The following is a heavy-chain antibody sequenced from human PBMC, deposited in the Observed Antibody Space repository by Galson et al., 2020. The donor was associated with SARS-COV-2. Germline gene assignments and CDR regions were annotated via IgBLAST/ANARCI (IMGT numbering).Heavy chain of an antibody. Sequence: GGSLRLSCAASGFTFSSYAMHWVRQAPGKGLEWVAVISYDGSNKYYADSVKGRFTISRDNSKNTLYLQMNSLRAEDTAVYYCARDGGGWLDPWGQGTLVTVSS. CDR2: ISYDGSNK. CDR3: ARDGGGWLDP. J-gene: IGHJ5*02. CDR1: GFTFSSYA. D-gene: IGHD6-25*01. V-gene: IGHV3-30*04.